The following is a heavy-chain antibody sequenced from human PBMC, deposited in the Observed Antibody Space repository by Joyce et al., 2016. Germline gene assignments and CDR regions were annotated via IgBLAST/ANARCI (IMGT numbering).Heavy chain of an antibody. D-gene: IGHD3-16*01. CDR3: ATSLPSRVGGVQFFGMDV. Sequence: HLQESGPGLIKPSETLSLTCTISGDSFRGTCYYWSWIRKSPGKGLEWLGFIYNSETTHYKPSLGGRGSISLGAAKNQFSLRRTSVAAADTAVYYCATSLPSRVGGVQFFGMDVWGQGTTVIVS. V-gene: IGHV4-61*01. CDR2: IYNSETT. J-gene: IGHJ6*02. CDR1: GDSFRGTCYY.